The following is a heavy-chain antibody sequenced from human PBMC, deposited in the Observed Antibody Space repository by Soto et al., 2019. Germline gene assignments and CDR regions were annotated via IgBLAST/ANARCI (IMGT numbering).Heavy chain of an antibody. CDR3: AKDPSRGKWELLRPGGFDL. CDR2: ISGSGGST. CDR1: GFTFSSYA. V-gene: IGHV3-23*01. D-gene: IGHD1-26*01. J-gene: IGHJ5*02. Sequence: PGGSLRLSCAASGFTFSSYAMSWVRQAPGKGLEWVSAISGSGGSTYYADSVKGRFTISRDNSKNTLYLQMNSLRAEDTAVYYCAKDPSRGKWELLRPGGFDLWGQGTLVTVSS.